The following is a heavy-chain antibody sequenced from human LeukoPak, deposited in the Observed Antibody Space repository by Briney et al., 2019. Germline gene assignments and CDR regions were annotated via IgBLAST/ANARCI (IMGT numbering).Heavy chain of an antibody. CDR2: VRGIDDST. J-gene: IGHJ4*02. V-gene: IGHV3-23*01. CDR1: GFTFSSCA. Sequence: GESLRLSCAASGFTFSSCAMSWVRQAPGKGLEWVSGVRGIDDSTHYADSVKGRFTISRDNSKNTLYLQMNGLRVEDTAIYYCVRDRGTYRPIDYWGQGTLVTVSS. D-gene: IGHD1-26*01. CDR3: VRDRGTYRPIDY.